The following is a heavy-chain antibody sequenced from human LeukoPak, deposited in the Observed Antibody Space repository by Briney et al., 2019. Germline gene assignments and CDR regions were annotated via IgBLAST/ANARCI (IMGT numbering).Heavy chain of an antibody. D-gene: IGHD3-22*01. CDR1: GGSISSGSYY. V-gene: IGHV4-39*07. Sequence: PSETLSLTCTVSGGSISSGSYYWSWIRQPAGKGLEWIGSIYYSGSTYYNPSLKSRVTISVDTSKNQFSLKLSSVTAADTAVYYCARINYYDSSGLDYWGQGTLVTVSS. CDR2: IYYSGST. J-gene: IGHJ4*02. CDR3: ARINYYDSSGLDY.